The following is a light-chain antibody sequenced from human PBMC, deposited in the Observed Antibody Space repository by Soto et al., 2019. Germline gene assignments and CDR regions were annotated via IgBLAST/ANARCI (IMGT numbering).Light chain of an antibody. CDR1: QSVSSSY. CDR3: QQYGSSPNT. J-gene: IGKJ1*01. Sequence: IVLTQSPGTLSLSPGERATLSCRASQSVSSSYLAWYQQKPGQAPRLLIYGTSSRATCIPDRFSGSGSGTYFTLTISILEPEDFAVYYCQQYGSSPNTFGQGTKVEIQ. V-gene: IGKV3-20*01. CDR2: GTS.